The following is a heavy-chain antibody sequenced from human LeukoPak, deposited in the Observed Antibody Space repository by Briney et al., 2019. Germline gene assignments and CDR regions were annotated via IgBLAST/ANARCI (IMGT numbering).Heavy chain of an antibody. D-gene: IGHD6-19*01. CDR1: GGSISSYY. V-gene: IGHV4-4*07. Sequence: SETLSLTCTVSGGSISSYYWSWIRQPAGKGLEWIGRIYTSGSTNYNPSLKSRVTMSVDTSKNQFSLKLSSVTAADTAVYYCARHCSIGWLCHFDYWGQGTLVTVSS. J-gene: IGHJ4*02. CDR2: IYTSGST. CDR3: ARHCSIGWLCHFDY.